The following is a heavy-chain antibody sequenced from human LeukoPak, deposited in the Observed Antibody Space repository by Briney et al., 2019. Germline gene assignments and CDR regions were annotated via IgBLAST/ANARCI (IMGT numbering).Heavy chain of an antibody. D-gene: IGHD2-21*01. V-gene: IGHV3-74*01. CDR1: GFTFTNYW. CDR2: INSDGSST. CDR3: AKSTGSTPTHTLDY. Sequence: GGSLRLSCAASGFTFTNYWMHWVRQAPGKGLIWVSRINSDGSSTTYADSVKGRFTISRDNAKNTLFLQMNSLSAEDTAVYYCAKSTGSTPTHTLDYWGHGTLVTVSS. J-gene: IGHJ4*01.